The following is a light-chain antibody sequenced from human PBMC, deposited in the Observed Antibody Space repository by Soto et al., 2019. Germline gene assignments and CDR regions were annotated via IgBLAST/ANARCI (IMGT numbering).Light chain of an antibody. CDR1: NSNIGGNT. J-gene: IGLJ3*02. CDR3: AAWDDSLNGVV. Sequence: QSVLTQPPSASGTPGQRVTISCSGSNSNIGGNTVDWFQHLPGTAPKLVMYNDNVRPSGVPDRFSGSKSGASASLAISGLQSEDEADYYCAAWDDSLNGVVFGGGTKLTVL. V-gene: IGLV1-44*01. CDR2: NDN.